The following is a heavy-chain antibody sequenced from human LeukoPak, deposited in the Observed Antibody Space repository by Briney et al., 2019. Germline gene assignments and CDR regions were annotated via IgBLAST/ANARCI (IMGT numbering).Heavy chain of an antibody. CDR3: AELGITMIGGV. J-gene: IGHJ6*04. CDR2: ISSSGSTI. D-gene: IGHD3-10*02. V-gene: IGHV3-48*03. Sequence: GGALRLSCAASGITFSSYGMNWVRQAPGKGLGGVSYISSSGSTIYYADSVKGRFTISRDNAKNSLYLQMNSLRAEDTAVYYCAELGITMIGGVWGKGTTVTISS. CDR1: GITFSSYG.